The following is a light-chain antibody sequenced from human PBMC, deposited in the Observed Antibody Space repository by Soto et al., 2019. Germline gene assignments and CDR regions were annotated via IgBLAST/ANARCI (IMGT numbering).Light chain of an antibody. J-gene: IGKJ2*01. V-gene: IGKV3-15*01. CDR2: GAS. Sequence: EIVMTQSPATLSVSPGERATLSCRASQSVGSNLAWYQQKPGQAPRLLIYGASTRATGVPARFSGSGSGTEFTLTISSLQSEDFAVYYCQQYNFWPGYTFGQGTKLQIK. CDR1: QSVGSN. CDR3: QQYNFWPGYT.